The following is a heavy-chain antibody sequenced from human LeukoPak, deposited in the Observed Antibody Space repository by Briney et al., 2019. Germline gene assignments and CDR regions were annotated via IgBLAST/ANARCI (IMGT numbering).Heavy chain of an antibody. CDR2: IYYSEST. CDR1: GGSISSYY. V-gene: IGHV4-59*01. CDR3: ARGRCRNSGCRPYFDY. D-gene: IGHD2/OR15-2a*01. J-gene: IGHJ4*02. Sequence: ASETLSLTCTASGGSISSYYWSWIRQPPGKGLEWIGYIYYSESTNYNPSLKSRVTISTDTSKSQFSLNLRSVTAEDTGIYYCARGRCRNSGCRPYFDYWGQGTQVTVSS.